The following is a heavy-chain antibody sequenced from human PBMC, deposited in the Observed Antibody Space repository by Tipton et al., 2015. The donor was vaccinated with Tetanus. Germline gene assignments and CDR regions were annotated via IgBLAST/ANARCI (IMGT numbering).Heavy chain of an antibody. V-gene: IGHV3-21*01. J-gene: IGHJ4*02. D-gene: IGHD6-6*01. CDR3: ASGSSLDY. CDR2: ISSTTSYI. CDR1: GFTFGSYG. Sequence: GSLRLSCAASGFTFGSYGMHWVRQAPGRGLEWVSSISSTTSYIYYSDSVKGRFTISRDNAKNSLYLQMNSLTADDAAVYFCASGSSLDYWGQGTLVTVSS.